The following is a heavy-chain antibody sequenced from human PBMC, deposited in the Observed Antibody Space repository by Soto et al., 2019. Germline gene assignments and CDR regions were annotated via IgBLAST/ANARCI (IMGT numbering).Heavy chain of an antibody. J-gene: IGHJ5*02. D-gene: IGHD2-2*01. CDR2: IDPRDSYV. CDR1: GYTFTTFW. V-gene: IGHV5-10-1*01. CDR3: ARLFCSTTTCDSWFDP. Sequence: ESLKISCTGFGYTFTTFWVIWVRQMPGKGLEWMGRIDPRDSYVNYSPSFQGHVTISVDKSISTAYLQWGSLKASDTAMYCCARLFCSTTTCDSWFDPWGQGTLVTVSS.